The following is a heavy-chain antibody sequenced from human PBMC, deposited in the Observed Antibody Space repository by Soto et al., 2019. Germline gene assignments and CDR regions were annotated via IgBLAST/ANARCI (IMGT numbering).Heavy chain of an antibody. D-gene: IGHD3-22*01. CDR3: ARGSGMIVVVNPAGYFDY. J-gene: IGHJ4*02. Sequence: NPSETLSLTCAVSGYSISTGYYWGWIRQPPGKGLEWIGSLYHSVTTYYNPSLKSRVTISVDTSKNQFSLRLSSVTAADTAVYYCARGSGMIVVVNPAGYFDYWGQGTLVTVSS. V-gene: IGHV4-38-2*01. CDR2: LYHSVTT. CDR1: GYSISTGYY.